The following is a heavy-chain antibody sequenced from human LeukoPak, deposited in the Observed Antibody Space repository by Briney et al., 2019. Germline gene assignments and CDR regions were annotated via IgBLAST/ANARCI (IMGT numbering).Heavy chain of an antibody. J-gene: IGHJ3*02. D-gene: IGHD3-10*01. CDR3: ARVRMVRGVIDAFDI. V-gene: IGHV4-59*01. CDR1: GGSISSYY. CDR2: IYYSGST. Sequence: SETLSLTCTVSGGSISSYYWGWIRQPPGKGLEWIGYIYYSGSTNYNPSLKSRVTISVDTSKNQFSLKLSSVTAADTAVYYCARVRMVRGVIDAFDIWGQGTMVTVSS.